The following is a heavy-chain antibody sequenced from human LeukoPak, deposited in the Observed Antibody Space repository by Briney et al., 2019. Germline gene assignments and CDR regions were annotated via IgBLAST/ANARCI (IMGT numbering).Heavy chain of an antibody. D-gene: IGHD3-3*01. J-gene: IGHJ4*02. V-gene: IGHV3-7*01. CDR3: ARGGYYTFDS. CDR2: INKDESAR. CDR1: GFSFRDYW. Sequence: GGSPRLSCAASGFSFRDYWMNWVRQAPGKGLEWVASINKDESARYYVDSVKGRFTISRDNAKNSLYLQMNSLRVEDTAVYFCARGGYYTFDSWGQGTLVTVSS.